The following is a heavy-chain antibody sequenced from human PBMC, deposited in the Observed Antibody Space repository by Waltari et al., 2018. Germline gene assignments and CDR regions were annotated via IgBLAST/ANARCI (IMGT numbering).Heavy chain of an antibody. D-gene: IGHD6-6*01. CDR1: GYTFTGYY. CDR2: INPNSGGT. Sequence: QVQLVQSGAEVKKPGASVKVSCKASGYTFTGYYMHWVRQAPGQGLEWMGWINPNSGGTNYAQKFQCRVTMTRDTSISTAYMELSRLRSDDTAVYYCARDYIAARPLDYYYYMDVWGKGTTVTVSS. V-gene: IGHV1-2*02. J-gene: IGHJ6*03. CDR3: ARDYIAARPLDYYYYMDV.